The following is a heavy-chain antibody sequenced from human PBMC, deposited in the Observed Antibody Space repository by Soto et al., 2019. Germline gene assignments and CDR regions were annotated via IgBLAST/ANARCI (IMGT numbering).Heavy chain of an antibody. CDR2: TSSGGST. Sequence: GGSLRLSCEASGFPFNTYAMTWFRQLPGMGLEWVSTTSSGGSTYYAESVKGRFSISRDNSKNTLYLQMNSLRAEDTAVYYCAKALGHYYDSSGYYSYYYYGMDVWGKGTTVTVST. CDR3: AKALGHYYDSSGYYSYYYYGMDV. D-gene: IGHD3-22*01. J-gene: IGHJ6*04. V-gene: IGHV3-23*01. CDR1: GFPFNTYA.